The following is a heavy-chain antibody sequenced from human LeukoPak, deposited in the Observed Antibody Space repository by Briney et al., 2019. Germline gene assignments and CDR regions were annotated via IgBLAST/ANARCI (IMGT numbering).Heavy chain of an antibody. D-gene: IGHD3-16*01. Sequence: GGSLRLSCAASGFTFSDYYMSWIRQAPGKGLEWASYISSSSSYTNYADSVKGRFTISRDNAKNSLYLQMNSLRAEDTAVYYCARVPHDYVYFQHWGQGTLVTVSS. V-gene: IGHV3-11*05. J-gene: IGHJ1*01. CDR2: ISSSSSYT. CDR3: ARVPHDYVYFQH. CDR1: GFTFSDYY.